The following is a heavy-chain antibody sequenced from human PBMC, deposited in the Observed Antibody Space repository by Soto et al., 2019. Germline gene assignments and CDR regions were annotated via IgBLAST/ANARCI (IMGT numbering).Heavy chain of an antibody. V-gene: IGHV1-18*01. J-gene: IGHJ6*02. Sequence: QVQLVQSGAEVKKPGASVKVSCKASGYTFTSYGISWVRQAPGQGLEWMGWISAYNGNTNYAQKLQGRVTMTTDTTTRTASMELRSLRSDDTAVYYCARDRGAYGMDVWGQGTTVTVSS. CDR1: GYTFTSYG. CDR2: ISAYNGNT. CDR3: ARDRGAYGMDV.